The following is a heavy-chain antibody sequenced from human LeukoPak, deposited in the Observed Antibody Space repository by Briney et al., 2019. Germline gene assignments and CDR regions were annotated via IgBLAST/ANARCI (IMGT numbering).Heavy chain of an antibody. V-gene: IGHV4-30-4*01. CDR1: GASISSGNYH. CDR2: IHDSGST. Sequence: SETLSLTCTVSGASISSGNYHWNWIRQPPGKGLEWIGFIHDSGSTYYNPSLKSRVSISRDMSKNQLSLMLSSVTAADTAVYYCARGFGAGNYYYGWFDPWGQGTLVSVSS. CDR3: ARGFGAGNYYYGWFDP. J-gene: IGHJ5*02. D-gene: IGHD3-10*01.